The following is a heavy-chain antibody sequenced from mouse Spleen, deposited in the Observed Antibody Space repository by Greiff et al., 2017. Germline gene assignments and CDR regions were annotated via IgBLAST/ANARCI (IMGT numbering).Heavy chain of an antibody. V-gene: IGHV14-4*01. J-gene: IGHJ3*01. CDR1: GFNIKDDY. Sequence: VQLQQSGAELVRPGASVKLSCTASGFNIKDDYMHWVKQRPEQGLEWIGWIYPENGDTEYASKFQGKATITADTSSNTAYLQLSSLTSEDTAVYYCTTYYDYDGRAWFAYWGQGTLVTVSA. CDR3: TTYYDYDGRAWFAY. CDR2: IYPENGDT. D-gene: IGHD2-4*01.